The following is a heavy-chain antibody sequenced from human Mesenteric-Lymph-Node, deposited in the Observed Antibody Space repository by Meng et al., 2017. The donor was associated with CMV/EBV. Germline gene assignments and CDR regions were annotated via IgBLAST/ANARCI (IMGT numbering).Heavy chain of an antibody. CDR2: ISGSGGST. J-gene: IGHJ4*02. CDR1: GFTFSTYA. D-gene: IGHD3-22*01. Sequence: GESLKISCAASGFTFSTYAMSWVRQAPGKGLEWVSAISGSGGSTYYADSVKGRFTISRDNAKNSLYLQMNSLRAEDTAVYYCARETPYYYDSSGTFDYWGQGTLVTVSS. CDR3: ARETPYYYDSSGTFDY. V-gene: IGHV3-23*01.